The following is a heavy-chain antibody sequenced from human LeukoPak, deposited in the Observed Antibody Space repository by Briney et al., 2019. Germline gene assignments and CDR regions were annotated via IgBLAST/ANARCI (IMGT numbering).Heavy chain of an antibody. D-gene: IGHD3-3*01. Sequence: ASVKVSCKASGYTFTSYYMHWVRQAPGQGLEWLGIINPSGGSTTYAQKFQGRVTMTRDTSTSTVYMELRSLRSDDTAVYYCARYDFGRRVIDYWGQGTLVTVSS. V-gene: IGHV1-46*01. CDR2: INPSGGST. CDR3: ARYDFGRRVIDY. CDR1: GYTFTSYY. J-gene: IGHJ4*02.